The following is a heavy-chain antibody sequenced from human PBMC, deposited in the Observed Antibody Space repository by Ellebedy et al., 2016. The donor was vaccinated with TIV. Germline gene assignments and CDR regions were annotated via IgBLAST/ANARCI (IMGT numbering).Heavy chain of an antibody. V-gene: IGHV5-51*01. CDR3: ARLGSGGRYFDLGKDDY. J-gene: IGHJ4*02. D-gene: IGHD3-9*01. CDR1: GYSFTSYW. Sequence: GGSLRLSCKGSGYSFTSYWIGWVRQMPGKGLEWMGIIYPVDSDTRYSPSFQGQVTISADKSISTAYLQWSSLKASDTAMYYCARLGSGGRYFDLGKDDYWGQGTLVTVSS. CDR2: IYPVDSDT.